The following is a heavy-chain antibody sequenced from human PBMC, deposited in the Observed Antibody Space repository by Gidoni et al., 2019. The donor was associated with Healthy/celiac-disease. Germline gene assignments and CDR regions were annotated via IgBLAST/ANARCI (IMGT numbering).Heavy chain of an antibody. J-gene: IGHJ4*02. Sequence: EVQLVESGGGLVQPGGSLSLSCAASGFTFSSYWMHWVRQAPGKGLVWVSRINSDGSSTSYADSVKGRFTISRDNAKNTLYLQMNSLRAEDTAVYYCAKSPDDIVVVVAATPEGYFDYWGQGTLVTVSS. V-gene: IGHV3-74*01. CDR3: AKSPDDIVVVVAATPEGYFDY. D-gene: IGHD2-15*01. CDR1: GFTFSSYW. CDR2: INSDGSST.